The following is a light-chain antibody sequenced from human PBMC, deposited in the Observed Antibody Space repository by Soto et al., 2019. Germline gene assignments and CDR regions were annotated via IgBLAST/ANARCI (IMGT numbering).Light chain of an antibody. CDR3: QQSYSTPLT. V-gene: IGKV1-39*01. CDR1: KSISSY. J-gene: IGKJ4*01. CDR2: AAS. Sequence: QITQPPSSLPSKIEDRVTIICPGRKSISSYFTWYQQKPGQAPRLLIYAASSLQSGVPSRFSGSGSGTDFTLSISSLQPEDFATYHCQQSYSTPLTFGGGTKVDI.